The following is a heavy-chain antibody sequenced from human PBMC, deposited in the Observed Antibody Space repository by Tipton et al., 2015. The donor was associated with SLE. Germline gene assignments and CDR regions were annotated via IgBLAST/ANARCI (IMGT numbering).Heavy chain of an antibody. CDR1: GASIGSGGYS. CDR3: VRELDTFEV. Sequence: TLSLTCAVSGASIGSGGYSWNWIRQPPGKGLQWIGYIFHSGITYYNPSLKSRVTMSIDTSKNQFSLKLSSVTDVDTAVYYCVRELDTFEVWGPGTLVTVSS. V-gene: IGHV4-30-2*01. CDR2: IFHSGIT. J-gene: IGHJ3*01.